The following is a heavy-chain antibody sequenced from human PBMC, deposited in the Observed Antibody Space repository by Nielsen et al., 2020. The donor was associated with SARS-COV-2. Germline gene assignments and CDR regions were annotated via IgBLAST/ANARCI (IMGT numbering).Heavy chain of an antibody. Sequence: GESLKISCAASGFTFSSYEMNWVRQAPGKGLEWVSYISTSGSTIYYADSVKGRFTISRDNAKNSLYLQMNSLRVEDTALYYCARDGKDGKRWHQRVDYCGQGTMVTVSS. D-gene: IGHD5-24*01. V-gene: IGHV3-48*03. J-gene: IGHJ4*02. CDR1: GFTFSSYE. CDR3: ARDGKDGKRWHQRVDY. CDR2: ISTSGSTI.